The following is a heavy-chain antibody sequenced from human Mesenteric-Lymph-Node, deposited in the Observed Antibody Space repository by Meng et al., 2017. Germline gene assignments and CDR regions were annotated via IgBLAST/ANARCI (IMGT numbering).Heavy chain of an antibody. V-gene: IGHV1-18*01. Sequence: GQSVESGAEVKKPGASVKVSCKAFGYTFLSYGISWVRQAPGQGLEWMGWISAYNGNTNYAQKLQGRVTMTTDTSTSTAYMELRSLRSDDTAVYYCARVDHDYYGSGSYYGSYWGQGTLVTVSS. CDR2: ISAYNGNT. CDR3: ARVDHDYYGSGSYYGSY. D-gene: IGHD3-10*01. CDR1: GYTFLSYG. J-gene: IGHJ4*02.